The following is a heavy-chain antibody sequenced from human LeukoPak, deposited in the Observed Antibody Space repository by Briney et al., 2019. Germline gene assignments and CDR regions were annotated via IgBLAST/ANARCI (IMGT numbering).Heavy chain of an antibody. D-gene: IGHD3-10*01. CDR2: IQNTGTT. CDR3: ARVRGLGLFDY. V-gene: IGHV4-59*02. J-gene: IGHJ4*02. CDR1: GGSVSSDY. Sequence: SESLSLTCTVSGGSVSSDYWSWVRQPPGKGLEWIGHIQNTGTTNYNPSLKRRVTISVDTSKNQFSLKPNSVTAADTAVYFCARVRGLGLFDYWGQGTLVTVSS.